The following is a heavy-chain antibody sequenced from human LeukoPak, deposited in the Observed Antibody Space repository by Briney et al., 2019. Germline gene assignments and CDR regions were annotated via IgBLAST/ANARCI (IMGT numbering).Heavy chain of an antibody. V-gene: IGHV4-34*01. Sequence: KPSETLSLTCAVYGGSFSGYYWSWIRQPPGKGLEWIGEIYHSGSTNYNPSLKSRVTISVDKSKNQFSLKLSSVTAADTAVYYCARDRWFGELNNYYYYYGMDVWGQGTTVTVSS. J-gene: IGHJ6*02. CDR1: GGSFSGYY. D-gene: IGHD3-10*01. CDR3: ARDRWFGELNNYYYYYGMDV. CDR2: IYHSGST.